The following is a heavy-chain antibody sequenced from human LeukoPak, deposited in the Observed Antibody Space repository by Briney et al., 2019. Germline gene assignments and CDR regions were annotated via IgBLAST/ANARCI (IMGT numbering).Heavy chain of an antibody. CDR2: IYYGGST. Sequence: SETLSLTCTASGVSISSYFWRWIRQAPGKGLELIGYIYYGGSTNYNPSLKCRVTMSVDTSKSQFSVKLSSVTAADADVYYCARIDRAVVGTIDYWGQGTLVTVSS. J-gene: IGHJ4*02. CDR3: ARIDRAVVGTIDY. CDR1: GVSISSYF. V-gene: IGHV4-59*08. D-gene: IGHD6-19*01.